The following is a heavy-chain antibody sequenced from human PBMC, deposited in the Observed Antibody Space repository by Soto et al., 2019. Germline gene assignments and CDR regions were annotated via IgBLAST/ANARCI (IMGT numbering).Heavy chain of an antibody. J-gene: IGHJ6*03. CDR2: ISAYNGNT. CDR3: ARFDGSGSYYNTRYYYYMDV. CDR1: GYTFTSYG. D-gene: IGHD3-10*01. V-gene: IGHV1-18*01. Sequence: GASVKVSCKASGYTFTSYGISWVRQAPGQGLEWMGWISAYNGNTNYAQKLQGRVTVTTDTSTSTAYMELRSLRSDDTAVYYCARFDGSGSYYNTRYYYYMDVWGKGTTVTVSS.